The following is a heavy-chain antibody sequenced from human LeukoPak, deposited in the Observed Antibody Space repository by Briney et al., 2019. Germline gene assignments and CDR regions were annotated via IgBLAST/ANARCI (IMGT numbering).Heavy chain of an antibody. D-gene: IGHD4-17*01. J-gene: IGHJ4*02. Sequence: GESLKISCQGSGYTFTNYWIGWVRQMPGKGLEWMGIIHPGDSDTRYNPSFQGQVTISADKSISTAYLQWSSLKASDTAMYYCARHAGLRSFDYWGQGTLVTVSS. V-gene: IGHV5-51*01. CDR2: IHPGDSDT. CDR3: ARHAGLRSFDY. CDR1: GYTFTNYW.